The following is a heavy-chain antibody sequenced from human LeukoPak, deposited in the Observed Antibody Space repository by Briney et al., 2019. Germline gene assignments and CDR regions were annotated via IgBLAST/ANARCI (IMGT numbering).Heavy chain of an antibody. V-gene: IGHV5-51*01. D-gene: IGHD2-2*02. CDR3: ARSQYQLLYPYYFDY. CDR2: IYPGDSDT. Sequence: GESLKISCKGSGYSFTSYWIGWVRQMPGKGLGWMGIIYPGDSDTRYSPSFQGQVTISADKSISTAYLQWSSLKASDTAMYYCARSQYQLLYPYYFDYWGQGTLVTVSS. CDR1: GYSFTSYW. J-gene: IGHJ4*02.